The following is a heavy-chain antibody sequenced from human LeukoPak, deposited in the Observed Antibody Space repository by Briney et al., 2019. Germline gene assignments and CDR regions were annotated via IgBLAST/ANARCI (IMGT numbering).Heavy chain of an antibody. Sequence: ASVKVSCKASGYTFTSYYMHWVRQAPGQGLEWMGIINPSGGSTSYAQKFQGRVTMTRDMSTSTVYMELSSLRSDDTAVYYCARLYLPATRFDYWGQGTLVTVSS. V-gene: IGHV1-46*01. CDR1: GYTFTSYY. J-gene: IGHJ4*02. CDR2: INPSGGST. D-gene: IGHD5-24*01. CDR3: ARLYLPATRFDY.